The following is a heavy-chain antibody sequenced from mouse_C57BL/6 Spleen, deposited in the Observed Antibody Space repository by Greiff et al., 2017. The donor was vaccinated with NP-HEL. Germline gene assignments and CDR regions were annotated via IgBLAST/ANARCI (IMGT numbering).Heavy chain of an antibody. D-gene: IGHD1-1*01. J-gene: IGHJ1*03. CDR3: ARVLREYFDV. V-gene: IGHV1-19*01. CDR2: INPYNGGT. Sequence: VQLQQSGPVLVKPGASVKMSCKASGYTFTDYYMNWVKQSHGKSLEWIGVINPYNGGTSYNQKFKGKATLTVDKSSSTAYMELNSLTSEDSAVYYCARVLREYFDVWGTGTTVTVSS. CDR1: GYTFTDYY.